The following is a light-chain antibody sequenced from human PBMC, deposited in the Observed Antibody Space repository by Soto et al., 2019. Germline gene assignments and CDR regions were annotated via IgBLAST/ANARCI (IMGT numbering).Light chain of an antibody. V-gene: IGLV2-11*01. J-gene: IGLJ2*01. CDR3: CAHTGTAIL. CDR1: SSDVGRYNY. Sequence: QPVLTQPPSVSGSPGQSVTISCAGTSSDVGRYNYVSWYQQRPGKAPKLILYDVTKRPSGVPERFSGSKSGNTASLTISGLQADDEADYCCCAHTGTAILFGGGTQLTVL. CDR2: DVT.